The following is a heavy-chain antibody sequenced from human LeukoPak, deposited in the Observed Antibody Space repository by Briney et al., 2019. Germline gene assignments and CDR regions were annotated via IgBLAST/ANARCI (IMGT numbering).Heavy chain of an antibody. CDR1: GFTFSSYA. Sequence: GGSLRLSCAASGFTFSSYAMHWVRQAPGKGLEWVAVISYDGSNKYYADSVKGRFTTSRDNSKNTLYLQMNSLRAEDTAVYYCARGPLEPINYFDYWGQGTLVTVSS. D-gene: IGHD1-1*01. V-gene: IGHV3-30*01. CDR2: ISYDGSNK. J-gene: IGHJ4*02. CDR3: ARGPLEPINYFDY.